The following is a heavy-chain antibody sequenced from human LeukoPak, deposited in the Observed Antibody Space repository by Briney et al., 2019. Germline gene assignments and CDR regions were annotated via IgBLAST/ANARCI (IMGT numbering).Heavy chain of an antibody. V-gene: IGHV4-59*01. J-gene: IGHJ4*02. Sequence: SETLSLTCTVSGGSISSYYWSWIRQPPGKGLEWIGYIYYSGSTNYNPSLKSRVTISVDTSKNQFSLKLSSVTAADTAVYYCARETIDMAVAPYPDYWGQGTLVTVSS. CDR1: GGSISSYY. CDR3: ARETIDMAVAPYPDY. CDR2: IYYSGST. D-gene: IGHD2-2*01.